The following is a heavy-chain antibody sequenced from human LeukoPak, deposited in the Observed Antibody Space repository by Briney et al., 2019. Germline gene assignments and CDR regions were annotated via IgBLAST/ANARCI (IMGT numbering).Heavy chain of an antibody. D-gene: IGHD2-21*01. Sequence: FIYYTERADYNPSLKSRVTISVDTAKNQLSLKVTSVTAADTATYYCARTFCGGDCQRWGHGTLVTVSS. J-gene: IGHJ4*01. CDR3: ARTFCGGDCQR. V-gene: IGHV4-59*01. CDR2: IYYTERA.